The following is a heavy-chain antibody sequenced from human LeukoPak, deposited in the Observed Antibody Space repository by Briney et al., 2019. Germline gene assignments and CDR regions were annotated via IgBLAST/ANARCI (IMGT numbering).Heavy chain of an antibody. CDR1: GFTFTNAW. J-gene: IGHJ4*02. Sequence: GGSLRLSCVDSGFTFTNAWMSWVRQAPGKGLEWIGRIKSRTDGETTNYAEPVRGRFTISRDDSKSAVYLQMNSLKIEDTAVYYCTTDLGTYYHGSQRLIPIDYWGQGTLVTVSS. D-gene: IGHD3-10*01. V-gene: IGHV3-15*01. CDR3: TTDLGTYYHGSQRLIPIDY. CDR2: IKSRTDGETT.